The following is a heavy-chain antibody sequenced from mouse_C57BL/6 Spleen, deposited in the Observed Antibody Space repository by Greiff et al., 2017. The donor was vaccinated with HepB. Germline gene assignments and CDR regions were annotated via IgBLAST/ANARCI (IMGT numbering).Heavy chain of an antibody. J-gene: IGHJ3*01. Sequence: EVKLQESGAELVRPGASVKLSCTASGFNIKDDYMHWVKQRPELGLEWIGWIDPENGDTEYASKFQGKATITADTSSNTAYLQLSSLTSEDTAVYYCTVYSGGFAYWGQGTLVTVSA. V-gene: IGHV14-4*01. CDR3: TVYSGGFAY. D-gene: IGHD2-12*01. CDR2: IDPENGDT. CDR1: GFNIKDDY.